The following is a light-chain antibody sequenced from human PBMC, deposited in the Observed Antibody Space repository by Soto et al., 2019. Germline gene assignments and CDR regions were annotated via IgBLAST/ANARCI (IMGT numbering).Light chain of an antibody. Sequence: QPASVSGSPGQSITISCIGTSSDIGSYPYVSWYQQHPGKAPKLIICEVSNRPSGVSDRFSGSKSGTTASLTISGLQADDEADYYCSSYTSGSTYVFGSGTKVTVL. CDR1: SSDIGSYPY. CDR3: SSYTSGSTYV. V-gene: IGLV2-14*03. J-gene: IGLJ1*01. CDR2: EVS.